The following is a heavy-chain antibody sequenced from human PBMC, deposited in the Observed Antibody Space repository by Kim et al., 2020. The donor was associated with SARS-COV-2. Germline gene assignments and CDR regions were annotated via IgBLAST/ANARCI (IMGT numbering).Heavy chain of an antibody. V-gene: IGHV4-34*01. Sequence: SETLSLTCAVYGGSFSGYYWSWIRQPPGKGLEWIGEINHSGSTNYNPSLKSRVTISVDTSKNQFSLKLSSVTAADTAVYYCARARGGYDFWSGYSYYFDYWGQGTLVTVSS. CDR1: GGSFSGYY. D-gene: IGHD3-3*01. CDR2: INHSGST. J-gene: IGHJ4*02. CDR3: ARARGGYDFWSGYSYYFDY.